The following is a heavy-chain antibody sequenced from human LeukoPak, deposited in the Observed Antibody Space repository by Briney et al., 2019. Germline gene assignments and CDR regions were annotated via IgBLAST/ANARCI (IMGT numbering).Heavy chain of an antibody. J-gene: IGHJ5*02. CDR3: ARGRLTGIAVAGTWFDP. CDR1: GYTFTSYG. Sequence: ASVKVSCKASGYTFTSYGISWVRQAPGQGLEWMGWISAYNGNTNYAQKLQGRVTMNTDTSTSTAYMELRSLRSDDTAVYYCARGRLTGIAVAGTWFDPWGQGTLVTVSS. V-gene: IGHV1-18*01. D-gene: IGHD6-19*01. CDR2: ISAYNGNT.